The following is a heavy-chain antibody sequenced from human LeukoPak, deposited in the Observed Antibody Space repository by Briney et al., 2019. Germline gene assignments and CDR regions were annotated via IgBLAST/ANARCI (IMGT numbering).Heavy chain of an antibody. Sequence: GESLKISCKGSGYSFTSYWIGWVRQMPGKGLEWMGIIYPGDSDTRYSPSFQGQVTISADKSISTAYLQWSSLKASDTAMYYCAGYYGSGSYPDAFDIWGQGTMVTVSS. D-gene: IGHD3-10*01. CDR2: IYPGDSDT. V-gene: IGHV5-51*01. CDR3: AGYYGSGSYPDAFDI. CDR1: GYSFTSYW. J-gene: IGHJ3*02.